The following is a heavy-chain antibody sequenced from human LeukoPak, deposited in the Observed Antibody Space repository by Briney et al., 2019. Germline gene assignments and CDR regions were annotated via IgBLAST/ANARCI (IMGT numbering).Heavy chain of an antibody. Sequence: GGSLRLSCAASGFTFSSYGMHWVRQAPGKGLEGVAFIRYDGSNKYYADSVKGRFTISRDNSKNTLYLQMNSLRAEDTAVYYCAKVYSSGWCLDYWGQGTLVTVSS. D-gene: IGHD6-19*01. V-gene: IGHV3-30*02. CDR1: GFTFSSYG. CDR3: AKVYSSGWCLDY. CDR2: IRYDGSNK. J-gene: IGHJ4*02.